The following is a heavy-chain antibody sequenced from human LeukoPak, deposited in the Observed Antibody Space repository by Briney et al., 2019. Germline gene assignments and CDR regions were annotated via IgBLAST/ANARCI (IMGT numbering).Heavy chain of an antibody. CDR2: MSNGGST. J-gene: IGHJ4*02. CDR1: GFTFSSYA. D-gene: IGHD1-26*01. Sequence: GGSPRLSCAASGFTFSSYAMSWVRQAPGKGLEWVSSMSNGGSTYYGDSVKGRFTISRDNSKNTLFLQMNSLRAEDMAVYYCAKGSENIMGAPQADYWGQGTLVIVSS. CDR3: AKGSENIMGAPQADY. V-gene: IGHV3-23*01.